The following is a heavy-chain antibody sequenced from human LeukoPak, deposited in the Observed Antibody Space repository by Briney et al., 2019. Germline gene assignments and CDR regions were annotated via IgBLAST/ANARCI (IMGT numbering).Heavy chain of an antibody. CDR2: IIPIFGTA. Sequence: SSVKVSCKASGGTFSSYAISWVRQAPGQGLEWMGRIIPIFGTANYAQKFQGRVTITTDESTSTAYMELSSLRSEDTAVYYCARVWDYSPRGRFDDWGQGTRVTVSS. J-gene: IGHJ4*02. CDR1: GGTFSSYA. V-gene: IGHV1-69*05. CDR3: ARVWDYSPRGRFDD. D-gene: IGHD3/OR15-3a*01.